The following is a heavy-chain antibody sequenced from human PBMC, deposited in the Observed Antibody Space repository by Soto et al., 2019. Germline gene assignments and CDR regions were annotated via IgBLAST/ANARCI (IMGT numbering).Heavy chain of an antibody. CDR1: GFTFSTYT. CDR2: LNSISNSV. CDR3: AKALSRRWCGYLLPQSSCDMYA. V-gene: IGHV3-21*01. D-gene: IGHD3-10*01. J-gene: IGHJ6*02. Sequence: RLSCADSGFTFSTYTMIWVRQAPGKGLEWVASLNSISNSVYYVDSVRGRFTISRDNSKNTLYLQMNSLRAEDTAVYYCAKALSRRWCGYLLPQSSCDMYARGQQNTLPVSS.